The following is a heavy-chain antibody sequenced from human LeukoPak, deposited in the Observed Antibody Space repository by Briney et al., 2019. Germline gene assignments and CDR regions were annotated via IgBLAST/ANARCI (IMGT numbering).Heavy chain of an antibody. CDR2: IYYSGST. V-gene: IGHV4-59*01. D-gene: IGHD3-9*01. CDR1: GGSISSYY. Sequence: SETLSLTCSVSGGSISSYYWSWIRQPPGKGLEWIGYIYYSGSTNYNPSLKSRVTISVDTSKNQFSLKLSSVTAADTAVYYCARLTGYSSESWFDPWGQGTLVTVSS. J-gene: IGHJ5*02. CDR3: ARLTGYSSESWFDP.